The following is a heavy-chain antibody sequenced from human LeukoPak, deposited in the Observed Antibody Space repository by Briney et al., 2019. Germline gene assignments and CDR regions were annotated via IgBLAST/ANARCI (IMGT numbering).Heavy chain of an antibody. D-gene: IGHD5-18*01. CDR1: GFTFSSYS. CDR2: ISSSSSYI. Sequence: GGSLRLSCAASGFTFSSYSMNWVRQAPGKGLEWVSSISSSSSYIYYADSVKGRFTISRDNAKNSLYLQMNSLRAEDTAVYYCARGWGKTAMVPFDYWGQGTLVTVSS. J-gene: IGHJ4*02. V-gene: IGHV3-21*01. CDR3: ARGWGKTAMVPFDY.